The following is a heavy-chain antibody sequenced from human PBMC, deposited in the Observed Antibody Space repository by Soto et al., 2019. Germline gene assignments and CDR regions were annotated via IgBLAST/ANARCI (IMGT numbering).Heavy chain of an antibody. V-gene: IGHV3-15*07. Sequence: EVQLVESGGGLVKPGGSLRLSCAASGFTFSNAWMNWVRQAPGKGLEWVGRIRSNADGGTADYAAPVKGRFTFSRDVSQNTLFLQMNSLKTEDTAVYFCTTSISGLVTGHWGQGTLVTVSS. J-gene: IGHJ4*02. CDR1: GFTFSNAW. D-gene: IGHD3-3*01. CDR2: IRSNADGGTA. CDR3: TTSISGLVTGH.